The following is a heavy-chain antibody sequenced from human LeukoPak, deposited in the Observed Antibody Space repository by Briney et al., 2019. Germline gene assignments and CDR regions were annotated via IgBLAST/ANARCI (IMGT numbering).Heavy chain of an antibody. V-gene: IGHV3-23*01. Sequence: GGSLRLSCQASGFTFTDYAMSWVRQAPGKGLEWVSSINNGAGATFFADAVRGRFTISRDDSRSMVYLQMNSLGAEDTAVYYCTRSGLATCHYWGRGTLVTVSS. CDR3: TRSGLATCHY. D-gene: IGHD3-10*01. CDR1: GFTFTDYA. J-gene: IGHJ4*02. CDR2: INNGAGAT.